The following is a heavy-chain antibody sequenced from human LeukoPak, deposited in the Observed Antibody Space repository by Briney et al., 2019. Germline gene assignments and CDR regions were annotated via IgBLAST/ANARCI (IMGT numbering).Heavy chain of an antibody. CDR3: AREQWLSPFWFDP. J-gene: IGHJ5*02. D-gene: IGHD6-19*01. Sequence: ASVKVSCKASGYTFTGYYMHWVRQAPGQGLEWMGWINPNSGGTNYAQKFQGRVTMTRDTSISTAYMDLSRLRSDDTAVYYCAREQWLSPFWFDPWGQGTLVTVSS. CDR1: GYTFTGYY. CDR2: INPNSGGT. V-gene: IGHV1-2*02.